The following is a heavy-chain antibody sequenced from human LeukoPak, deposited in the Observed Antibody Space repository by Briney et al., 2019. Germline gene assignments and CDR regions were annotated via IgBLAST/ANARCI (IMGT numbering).Heavy chain of an antibody. V-gene: IGHV1-18*01. Sequence: ASVKVSCKASVYTFTSYGISWVRQAPGQGLEWMGWISAYNGNTNYAQKRQGRVTMTTDTTTSTAYMERRSLRSDDTAAYYCARDPWNYGEGWFDPWGQGTLVTVSS. J-gene: IGHJ5*02. CDR3: ARDPWNYGEGWFDP. D-gene: IGHD1-7*01. CDR1: VYTFTSYG. CDR2: ISAYNGNT.